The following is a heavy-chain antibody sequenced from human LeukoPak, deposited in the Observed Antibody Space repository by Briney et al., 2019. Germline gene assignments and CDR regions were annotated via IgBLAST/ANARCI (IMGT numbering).Heavy chain of an antibody. J-gene: IGHJ3*02. CDR1: GGSISSSNW. V-gene: IGHV4-4*02. Sequence: SETLSLTCAVSGGSISSSNWWSWVRQPPGKGLEWIGEIYHSGCTNYNPSLKSRVTISVDKSKNQFSLKLSSVTAADTAVYYCARSSDRVGDAFDIWGQGTMVTVSS. CDR3: ARSSDRVGDAFDI. D-gene: IGHD3-10*01. CDR2: IYHSGCT.